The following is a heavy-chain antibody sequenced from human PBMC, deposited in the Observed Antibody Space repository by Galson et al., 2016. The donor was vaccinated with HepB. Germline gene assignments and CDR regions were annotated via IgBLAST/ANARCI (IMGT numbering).Heavy chain of an antibody. CDR3: AKRVSSSKYFDY. D-gene: IGHD2-2*01. Sequence: SLRLSCAGSGFTFSSHPMNWVRQAPGKGLEWVSSIGSRGDDTYYADSVKGRFTVSRDNLKNTLYLQMNSLRADDTAVYYCAKRVSSSKYFDYWGQGTTVTVSP. CDR1: GFTFSSHP. J-gene: IGHJ4*03. V-gene: IGHV3-23*01. CDR2: IGSRGDDT.